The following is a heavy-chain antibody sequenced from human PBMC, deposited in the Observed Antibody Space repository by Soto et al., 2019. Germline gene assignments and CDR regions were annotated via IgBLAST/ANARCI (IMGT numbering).Heavy chain of an antibody. CDR1: GYSFTSYW. D-gene: IGHD2-2*02. CDR2: IDPSDSYT. Sequence: PGESLKISCKGSGYSFTSYWISWVRQMPGKGLEWMGRIDPSDSYTNYSPSFQGHVTISADKSISTAYLQWSSLKASDTAMYYCARLDCSSTSCYSGAFDIWGQGTMVTVSS. CDR3: ARLDCSSTSCYSGAFDI. J-gene: IGHJ3*02. V-gene: IGHV5-10-1*01.